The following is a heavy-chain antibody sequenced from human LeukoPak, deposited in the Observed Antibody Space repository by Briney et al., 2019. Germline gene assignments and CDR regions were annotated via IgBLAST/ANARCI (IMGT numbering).Heavy chain of an antibody. CDR2: IIPIFGTA. V-gene: IGHV1-69*13. Sequence: ASVKVSCKASGGTFSSYAISWVRQAPGQGLEWMGGIIPIFGTANYAQKFQGRVPITADESTSTAYMELSSLRSEDTAVYYCARTTVVTPDYYYYYGMDVWGQGTTVTVSS. CDR1: GGTFSSYA. CDR3: ARTTVVTPDYYYYYGMDV. D-gene: IGHD4-23*01. J-gene: IGHJ6*02.